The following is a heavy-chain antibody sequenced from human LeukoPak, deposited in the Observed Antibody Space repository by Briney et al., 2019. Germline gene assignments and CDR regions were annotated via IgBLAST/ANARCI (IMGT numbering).Heavy chain of an antibody. CDR1: GYSFTSYW. J-gene: IGHJ3*02. Sequence: KNGESLRISCKGSGYSFTSYWIGWVRQMPGKGLEWMGIIYPGDSDTRYSPSFQGQVTISADKSISTAYLQWSSLKASDTAMYYCARPEDYDSSGYYYDDYAFDIWGQGTMVTVSS. V-gene: IGHV5-51*01. CDR2: IYPGDSDT. D-gene: IGHD3-22*01. CDR3: ARPEDYDSSGYYYDDYAFDI.